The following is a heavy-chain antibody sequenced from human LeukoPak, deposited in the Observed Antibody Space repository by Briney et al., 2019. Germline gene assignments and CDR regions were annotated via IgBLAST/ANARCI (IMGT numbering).Heavy chain of an antibody. CDR3: ARGFTPYSSIWPDWFDP. D-gene: IGHD6-13*01. V-gene: IGHV4-4*02. Sequence: ASGTLSLTCAVSGGSISSSNWWSWVRQPPGKGLEWIGEIYHSGSTNYNPSLKSRVTISVDKSKNQFSLKLSSVTAADTAVYYCARGFTPYSSIWPDWFDPWGQGTLVTVSS. CDR2: IYHSGST. J-gene: IGHJ5*02. CDR1: GGSISSSNW.